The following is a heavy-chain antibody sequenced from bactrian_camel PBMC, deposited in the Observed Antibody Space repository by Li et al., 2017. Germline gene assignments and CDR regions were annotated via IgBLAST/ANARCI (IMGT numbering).Heavy chain of an antibody. D-gene: IGHD7*01. J-gene: IGHJ4*01. CDR1: GYTYKAYS. CDR3: AAPSSFYCPMVATRAISAEDFHI. Sequence: HVQLVESGGGSVQAGGSLRLSCVYSGYTYKAYSMGWFRQAPGKEREGVAGIDSDGTTNYRDSVKGRFTISQNAAENTVYLQMNTLKPEDTAMYICAAPSSFYCPMVATRAISAEDFHIWGQGTQVTVS. CDR2: IDSDGTT. V-gene: IGHV3S53*01.